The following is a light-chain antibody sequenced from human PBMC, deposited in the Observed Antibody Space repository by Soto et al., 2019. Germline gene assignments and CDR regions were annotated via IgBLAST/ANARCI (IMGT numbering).Light chain of an antibody. V-gene: IGKV3-11*01. J-gene: IGKJ1*01. Sequence: EIVLTQSPATLSLSPGERATLSCRASQIVSSYLAWYQQKPGQAPRLLIYDASDRATGVPARFSGSGSGTDFTLTSSSLEPEDFAVYYCQQRANWPLTFGQGTRVEIK. CDR1: QIVSSY. CDR3: QQRANWPLT. CDR2: DAS.